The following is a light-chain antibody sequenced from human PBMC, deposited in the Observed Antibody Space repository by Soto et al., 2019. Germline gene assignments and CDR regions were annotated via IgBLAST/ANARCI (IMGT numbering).Light chain of an antibody. J-gene: IGKJ4*01. V-gene: IGKV3-20*01. CDR3: QKYGSAPLS. CDR1: QSVSSSY. CDR2: GAS. Sequence: EIVLTQSPGSLSLSPGERATLSCRASQSVSSSYLAWYQQKPGQAPRLLISGASSRATGIPDRFSGSGSGTDFTLTISILEPEDFAVYYWQKYGSAPLSFGGGTKVEIK.